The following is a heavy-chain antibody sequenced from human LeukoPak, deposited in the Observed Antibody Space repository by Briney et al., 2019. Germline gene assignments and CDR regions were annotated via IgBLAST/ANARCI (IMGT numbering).Heavy chain of an antibody. J-gene: IGHJ6*02. CDR2: ISAYNGNT. V-gene: IGHV1-18*01. CDR1: GYTFTSYG. CDR3: ARDPGRDSSGYYYTYYYYGMDV. D-gene: IGHD3-22*01. Sequence: ASVKVSCKASGYTFTSYGISWVRQAPGQGLEWMGWISAYNGNTNYAQKLQGRVTMTTDTSTSTAYMELRSLRSDDTAVYYCARDPGRDSSGYYYTYYYYGMDVWGQGTTVTVPS.